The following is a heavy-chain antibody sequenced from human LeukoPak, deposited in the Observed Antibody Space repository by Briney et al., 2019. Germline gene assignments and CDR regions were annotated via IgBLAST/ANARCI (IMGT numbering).Heavy chain of an antibody. CDR3: ANSRTTTVVTTPFDY. CDR1: GFTFSSYE. CDR2: ISSSGSNI. V-gene: IGHV3-48*03. D-gene: IGHD4-23*01. J-gene: IGHJ4*02. Sequence: GGSLRLSCAASGFTFSSYEMNWVRQAPGKGLEWVSYISSSGSNIKYADSVKGRFTISRDNSKNTLYLQMNSLRAEDTAVYYCANSRTTTVVTTPFDYWGQGTLVTVSS.